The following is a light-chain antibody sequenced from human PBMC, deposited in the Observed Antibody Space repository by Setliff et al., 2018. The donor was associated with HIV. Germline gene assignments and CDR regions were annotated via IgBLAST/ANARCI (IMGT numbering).Light chain of an antibody. CDR3: SSYTDNSTLEV. CDR1: RSDVGGSKY. CDR2: EVS. J-gene: IGLJ1*01. Sequence: QSVLTQPARVSGSPGQSITISCSGTRSDVGGSKYVSWYQQHPGKAPKLMIYEVSIRPPGVSSRVSASKSGNTASLTISGLRAEDEADYYCSSYTDNSTLEVFGTGTKVTVL. V-gene: IGLV2-14*01.